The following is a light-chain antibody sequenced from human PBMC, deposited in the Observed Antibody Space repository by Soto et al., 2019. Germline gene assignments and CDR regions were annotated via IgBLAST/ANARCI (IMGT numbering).Light chain of an antibody. J-gene: IGKJ1*01. Sequence: PGESATLSCRASQSVNGNLAWYQQRRGQAPRLLIYGASTRATGIPARFSGSGSGTEFALTISSLQSEDFAIYYCQQYHNWPRTFGQGTKVEIK. CDR1: QSVNGN. V-gene: IGKV3-15*01. CDR2: GAS. CDR3: QQYHNWPRT.